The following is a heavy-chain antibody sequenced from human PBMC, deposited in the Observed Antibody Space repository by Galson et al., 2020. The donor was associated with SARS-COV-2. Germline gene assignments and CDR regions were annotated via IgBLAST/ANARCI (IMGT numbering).Heavy chain of an antibody. D-gene: IGHD5-12*01. V-gene: IGHV4-59*13. Sequence: SETLSLTCTVSGGSISSYYWSWIQQPPGKGLEWIGYIFYSGSTSYSGSTNYNPSLKSRVTISVDTSKNQFSLKLSSVTAADTAVYYCARESGWLQSFDYWGQGTLVTVSS. CDR3: ARESGWLQSFDY. CDR1: GGSISSYY. CDR2: IFYSGSTSYSGST. J-gene: IGHJ4*02.